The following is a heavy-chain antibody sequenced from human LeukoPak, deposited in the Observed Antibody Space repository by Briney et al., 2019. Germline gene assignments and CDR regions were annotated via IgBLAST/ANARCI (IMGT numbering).Heavy chain of an antibody. CDR3: ARGGASAAARRFDP. J-gene: IGHJ5*02. V-gene: IGHV1-69*05. D-gene: IGHD6-13*01. CDR2: IIPIFGTA. Sequence: SVKVSCKASGGTFSSYAISWVRQAPGQGPEWMGGIIPIFGTANYAQKFQGRVTITSSTSTSTAFMELGSLTSEDTAVYYCARGGASAAARRFDPWGQGTLVTVSS. CDR1: GGTFSSYA.